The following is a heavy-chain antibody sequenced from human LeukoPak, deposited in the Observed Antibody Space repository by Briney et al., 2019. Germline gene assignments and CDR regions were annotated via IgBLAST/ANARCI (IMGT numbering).Heavy chain of an antibody. Sequence: GGSLRLSCAASGFTFSNAWMSWVRPAPRKGRQWGGRIKSKTDGGTTDYAAPVKGRFTISRDDSKNTLYLQMNSLKTEDTAVYYCTTDAHCSSTSCYFVNFDYWGQGTLVSVSS. J-gene: IGHJ4*02. CDR3: TTDAHCSSTSCYFVNFDY. CDR2: IKSKTDGGTT. CDR1: GFTFSNAW. V-gene: IGHV3-15*01. D-gene: IGHD2-2*01.